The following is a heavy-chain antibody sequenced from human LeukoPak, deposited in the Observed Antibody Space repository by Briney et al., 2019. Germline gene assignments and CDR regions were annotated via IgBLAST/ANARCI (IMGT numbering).Heavy chain of an antibody. CDR3: ARDGYCSGGSCYSHWPYYGMDV. Sequence: SVKVSCKASGGTFSSYAISWVRQAPGQGLEWMGGIIPIFGTANYAQKFQGRVTITADESTSTAYMELSSLRSEDTAVYYCARDGYCSGGSCYSHWPYYGMDVWGQGTTVTVSS. CDR1: GGTFSSYA. V-gene: IGHV1-69*13. J-gene: IGHJ6*02. CDR2: IIPIFGTA. D-gene: IGHD2-15*01.